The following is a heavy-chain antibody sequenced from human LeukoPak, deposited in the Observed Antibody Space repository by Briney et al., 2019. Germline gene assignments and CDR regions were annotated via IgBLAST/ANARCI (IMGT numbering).Heavy chain of an antibody. J-gene: IGHJ4*02. CDR3: ARSIAATGRVYFDS. Sequence: QSGGSLRLSCAASGFTVSSNYMSWVRQAPGKGLDWVSVIYTGGSTYYADSVKGRFTISRDSSKNTLYLQMNSLRAEDTAVYYCARSIAATGRVYFDSWGQGTLVTVS. CDR2: IYTGGST. D-gene: IGHD6-13*01. CDR1: GFTVSSNY. V-gene: IGHV3-53*01.